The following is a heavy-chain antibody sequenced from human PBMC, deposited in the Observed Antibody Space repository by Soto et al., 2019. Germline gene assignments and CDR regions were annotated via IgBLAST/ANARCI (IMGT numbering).Heavy chain of an antibody. J-gene: IGHJ6*02. D-gene: IGHD4-17*01. CDR2: ISYDGSNK. CDR1: GFTFSSYG. V-gene: IGHV3-30*03. Sequence: GGSLRLSCAASGFTFSSYGMHWVRQAPGKGLEWVAVISYDGSNKYYADSVKGRFTISRDNSKNTLYLQMNSLRAEDTVVYYSAGAGYTVPNNYHHAMVVWGQGSTVTV. CDR3: AGAGYTVPNNYHHAMVV.